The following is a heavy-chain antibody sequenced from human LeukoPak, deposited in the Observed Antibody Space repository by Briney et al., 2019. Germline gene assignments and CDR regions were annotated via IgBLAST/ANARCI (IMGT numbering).Heavy chain of an antibody. CDR2: ISWNSGSI. CDR3: AKDIAAMVRGAFDY. V-gene: IGHV3-9*01. J-gene: IGHJ4*02. Sequence: GGSLRLSCAASGFTFDDYAMHWVRQAPGKGLEWVSGISWNSGSIGYADSVKGRFTISRDSAKNSLYLQMNSLRAEDTALYYCAKDIAAMVRGAFDYWGQGTLVTVSS. D-gene: IGHD3-10*01. CDR1: GFTFDDYA.